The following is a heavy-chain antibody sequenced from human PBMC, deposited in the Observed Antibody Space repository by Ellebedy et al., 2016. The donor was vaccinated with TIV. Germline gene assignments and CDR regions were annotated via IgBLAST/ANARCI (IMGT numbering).Heavy chain of an antibody. CDR1: GFTFSSYT. CDR3: AKRGLVGRSPGGNYRDF. V-gene: IGHV3-23*01. CDR2: ISASGGAT. Sequence: GESLKISXAASGFTFSSYTMIWVRQAPGKGLEWVSSISASGGATYYADSLRGRFIISRDNSKNTLFLEMNSLRVEDTAIYFCAKRGLVGRSPGGNYRDFWGPGNLVNV. J-gene: IGHJ4*02. D-gene: IGHD1-7*01.